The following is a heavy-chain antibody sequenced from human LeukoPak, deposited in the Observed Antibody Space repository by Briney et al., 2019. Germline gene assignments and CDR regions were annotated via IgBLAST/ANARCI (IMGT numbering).Heavy chain of an antibody. V-gene: IGHV3-53*03. J-gene: IGHJ6*02. Sequence: GGSLRLSCAASGFSVSSNYMSWVRQAPGKGLEWVSFIYSGGTTYYADSVTGRFTISRDNAKNSLYLQMSNLRAEDTAVYFCARGGGLDVWGQGATVTVSS. CDR3: ARGGGLDV. CDR2: IYSGGTT. CDR1: GFSVSSNY.